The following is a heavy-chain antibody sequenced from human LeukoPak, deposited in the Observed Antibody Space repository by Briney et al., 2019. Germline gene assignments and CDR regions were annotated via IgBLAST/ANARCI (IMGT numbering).Heavy chain of an antibody. CDR3: ARDGVRGGLIHNWFDP. V-gene: IGHV4-39*07. J-gene: IGHJ5*02. CDR1: GGSISSSSYY. CDR2: IYYSGST. Sequence: SETLSLTCTVSGGSISSSSYYWGWIRQPPGKGLEWIGSIYYSGSTYYNPSLKSRVTISVDTSKNQFSLKLSSVTAADTAVYYCARDGVRGGLIHNWFDPWGQGTLVTVSS. D-gene: IGHD3-10*01.